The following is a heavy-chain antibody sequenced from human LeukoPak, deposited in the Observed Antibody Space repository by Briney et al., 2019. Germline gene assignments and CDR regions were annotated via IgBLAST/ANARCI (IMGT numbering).Heavy chain of an antibody. J-gene: IGHJ4*02. CDR2: ISTDASST. CDR3: ARKYCSSTSCYQFADY. V-gene: IGHV3-74*01. CDR1: GFTFSSYW. D-gene: IGHD2-2*01. Sequence: QPGGSLRLSCAGSGFTFSSYWMHWVRQAPGKGLVWVSRISTDASSTTYADSVKGRFTISRDNAKDTLYLQMNSLRAEDTALYYCARKYCSSTSCYQFADYWGQGTLVTVSS.